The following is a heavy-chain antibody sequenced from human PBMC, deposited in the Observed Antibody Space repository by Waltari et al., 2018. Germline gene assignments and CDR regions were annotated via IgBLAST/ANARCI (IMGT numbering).Heavy chain of an antibody. V-gene: IGHV1-2*06. Sequence: QVQLVQSGAEVKKPGASVKVSCKASGYTFTGYYMHWVRQAPGQGLEWMGRINPNSGGTNYAQKFQGRGTMTRDTSISTAYMELSRLRSDDTAVYYCARDYYGSGSLYYFDYWGQGTLVTVSS. CDR1: GYTFTGYY. CDR2: INPNSGGT. D-gene: IGHD3-10*01. J-gene: IGHJ4*02. CDR3: ARDYYGSGSLYYFDY.